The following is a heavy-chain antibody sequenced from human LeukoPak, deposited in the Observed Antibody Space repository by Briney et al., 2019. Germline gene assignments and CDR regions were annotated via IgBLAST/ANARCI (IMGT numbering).Heavy chain of an antibody. J-gene: IGHJ6*02. V-gene: IGHV3-30*02. CDR2: IRYDGSNK. Sequence: PGGSLRLSCAASGFTFSSYGMHWVRQAPGKGLEWVAFIRYDGSNKYYADSVKGRFTISRDNSKNTLYLQMNSLRAGDTAVYYCARESLIWGRDYYYGMDVWGQGTTVTVSS. D-gene: IGHD7-27*01. CDR1: GFTFSSYG. CDR3: ARESLIWGRDYYYGMDV.